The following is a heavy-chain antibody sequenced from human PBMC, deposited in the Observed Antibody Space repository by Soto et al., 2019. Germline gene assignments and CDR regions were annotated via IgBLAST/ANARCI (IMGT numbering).Heavy chain of an antibody. CDR1: GGSISSYY. J-gene: IGHJ4*02. CDR3: ARVSVRGVIIHFDY. V-gene: IGHV4-59*01. D-gene: IGHD3-10*01. Sequence: PSETLSLTCTVSGGSISSYYWSWIRQPPGKGLEWIGYIYYSGSTNYNPSLKSRVTISVDTSKNQFSLKLSSVTAADTAVYYCARVSVRGVIIHFDYWGQGTLVTVSS. CDR2: IYYSGST.